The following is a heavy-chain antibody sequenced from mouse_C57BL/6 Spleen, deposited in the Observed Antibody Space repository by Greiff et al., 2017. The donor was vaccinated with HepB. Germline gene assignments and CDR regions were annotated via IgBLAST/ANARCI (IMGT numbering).Heavy chain of an antibody. CDR2: ISSGSSTI. Sequence: EVQLVESGGGLVKPGGSLKLSCAASGFTFSDYGMHWVRQAPEKGLEWVAYISSGSSTIYYADTVKGRFTIPRDNAKNTLFLQLTSRRSEDTAMYYCARRGYYGSSYYYAMDYWGQGTSVTVSS. J-gene: IGHJ4*01. D-gene: IGHD1-1*01. CDR1: GFTFSDYG. CDR3: ARRGYYGSSYYYAMDY. V-gene: IGHV5-17*01.